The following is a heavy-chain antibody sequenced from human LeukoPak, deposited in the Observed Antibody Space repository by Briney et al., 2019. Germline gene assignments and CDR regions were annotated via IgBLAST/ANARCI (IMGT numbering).Heavy chain of an antibody. CDR1: GFTFSSYA. Sequence: GGSLRLSCAASGFTFSSYAMSWVRQAPGKGLEWVAVISYDGSNKYYADSVKGRFTISRDNSKNTLYLQMNSLRAEDTAVYYCAKAPALIYYGMDVWGQGTTVTVSS. CDR2: ISYDGSNK. J-gene: IGHJ6*02. V-gene: IGHV3-30*18. CDR3: AKAPALIYYGMDV. D-gene: IGHD3-16*02.